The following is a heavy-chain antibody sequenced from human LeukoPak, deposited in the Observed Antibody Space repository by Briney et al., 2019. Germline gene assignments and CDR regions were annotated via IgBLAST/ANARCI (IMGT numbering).Heavy chain of an antibody. CDR2: IYPGDSDT. D-gene: IGHD2-2*01. V-gene: IGHV5-51*01. CDR3: ARIGYCSSTSCYWILDY. J-gene: IGHJ4*02. CDR1: GYSFTSYW. Sequence: GESLKISCQGSGYSFTSYWIGWVRQMPGKGLEWIGIIYPGDSDTRYSPSFQGQITISADKSISTAYLQWSSLKASDTAMYYCARIGYCSSTSCYWILDYWGQGTLVTVSS.